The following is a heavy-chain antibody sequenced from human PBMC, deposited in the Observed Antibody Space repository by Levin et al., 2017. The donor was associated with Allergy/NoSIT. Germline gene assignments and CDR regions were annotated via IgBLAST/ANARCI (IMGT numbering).Heavy chain of an antibody. V-gene: IGHV3-30-3*01. Sequence: GGSLRLSCAASGFTFSSYAMHWVRQAPGKGLEWVAVISYDGSNKYYADSVKGRFTISRDNSKNTLYLQMNSLRAEDTAVYYCARVSGYCTNGVCWGGYFDYWGQGTLVTVSS. D-gene: IGHD2-8*01. CDR3: ARVSGYCTNGVCWGGYFDY. J-gene: IGHJ4*02. CDR2: ISYDGSNK. CDR1: GFTFSSYA.